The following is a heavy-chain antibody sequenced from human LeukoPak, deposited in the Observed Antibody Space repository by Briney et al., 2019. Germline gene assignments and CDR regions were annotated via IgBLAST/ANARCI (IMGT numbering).Heavy chain of an antibody. Sequence: GESLKISCKGSGYSFTNYWIGWVRQMPGKGLEWMGIIYPGDSNIIYSPSFQGQVTMSTDKSISTAYLQWSSLKASDTAMYYCARGWGTSYYYYGLDFWGQGTTVTVS. CDR3: ARGWGTSYYYYGLDF. J-gene: IGHJ6*02. CDR2: IYPGDSNI. D-gene: IGHD3-16*01. V-gene: IGHV5-51*01. CDR1: GYSFTNYW.